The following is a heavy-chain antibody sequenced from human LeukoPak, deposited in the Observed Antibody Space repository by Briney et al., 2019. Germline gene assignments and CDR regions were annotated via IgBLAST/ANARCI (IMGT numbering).Heavy chain of an antibody. V-gene: IGHV4-31*03. CDR1: GGSISSGGYY. D-gene: IGHD4-17*01. Sequence: SQTLSLTCTVSGGSISSGGYYWSWIRQHPGKGLEWIGYIYYSGSTYYNPSLKSRVTISVDTSKNQFSLKLSSVTAADTAVYYCARDYGRAYYYYGMDVWGQGTTVTVSS. CDR3: ARDYGRAYYYYGMDV. CDR2: IYYSGST. J-gene: IGHJ6*02.